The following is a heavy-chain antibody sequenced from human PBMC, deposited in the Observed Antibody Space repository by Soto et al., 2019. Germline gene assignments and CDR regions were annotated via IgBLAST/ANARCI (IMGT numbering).Heavy chain of an antibody. J-gene: IGHJ4*02. CDR1: GFTFSSYT. D-gene: IGHD7-27*01. V-gene: IGHV3-23*01. CDR3: AKGWGDY. CDR2: ISSSGGST. Sequence: EVQLLESGGGLVQPGGSLRLSCAASGFTFSSYTMSWVRQGPGKGLEWVSGISSSGGSTVYADSVKGRFTISRDNFKNTLYRQMNSLRAEDTAVYYCAKGWGDYWGQGTPVTVSS.